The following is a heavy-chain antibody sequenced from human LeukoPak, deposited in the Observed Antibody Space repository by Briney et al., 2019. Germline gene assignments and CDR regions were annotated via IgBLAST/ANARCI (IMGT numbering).Heavy chain of an antibody. V-gene: IGHV3-30-3*02. D-gene: IGHD2-2*01. J-gene: IGHJ4*02. CDR2: ISYGGSNK. CDR1: GFTFSSYA. CDR3: AKSRIVVVPAASWDY. Sequence: GGSLRLSCAASGFTFSSYAMHWVRQAPGKGLEWVAVISYGGSNKYYADSVKGRFTISRDNSKNTPYLQMNSLRAEDTAVYYCAKSRIVVVPAASWDYWGQGTLVTVSS.